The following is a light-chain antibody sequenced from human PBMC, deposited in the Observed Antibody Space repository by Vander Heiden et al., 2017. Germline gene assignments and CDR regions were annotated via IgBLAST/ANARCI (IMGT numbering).Light chain of an antibody. CDR3: QVWDTTSDHPVV. Sequence: SDVLTQPPSLSVAPRQTAKITCGGKNIGTKNVHWYQQKPCRAPVLVVYDDGDRPSGIPERISGSNSGTTATLTISRGEAGDEADYYCQVWDTTSDHPVVFGGGTKLTV. J-gene: IGLJ2*01. V-gene: IGLV3-21*02. CDR1: NIGTKN. CDR2: DDG.